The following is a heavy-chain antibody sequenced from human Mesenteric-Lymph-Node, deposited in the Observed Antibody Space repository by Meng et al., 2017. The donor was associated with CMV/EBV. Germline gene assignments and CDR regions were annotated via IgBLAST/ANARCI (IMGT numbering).Heavy chain of an antibody. CDR1: GSTFSSYS. J-gene: IGHJ6*02. CDR3: AREMLRYYDFWSGPENYYYGMDV. CDR2: ISSSSSYI. D-gene: IGHD3-3*01. V-gene: IGHV3-21*01. Sequence: GESLKISCAASGSTFSSYSMNWVRQAPGKGLEWVSSISSSSSYIYYADSVKGRFTISRDNAKNSLYLQMNSLRAEDTAVYYCAREMLRYYDFWSGPENYYYGMDVWGQGTTVTVSS.